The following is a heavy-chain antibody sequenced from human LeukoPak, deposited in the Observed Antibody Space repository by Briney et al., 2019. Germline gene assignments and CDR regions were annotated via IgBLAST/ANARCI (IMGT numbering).Heavy chain of an antibody. CDR2: ISYDGSNK. D-gene: IGHD1-26*01. V-gene: IGHV3-30*18. CDR3: AKDLLVGATLPLGY. CDR1: GFTFSSYG. Sequence: GGSLRLSCAASGFTFSSYGMHWVRQAPGKGLEWVVVISYDGSNKYYADSVKGRFTISRDNSKNTLYLQMNSLRAEDTAVYYCAKDLLVGATLPLGYWGQGTLVTVSS. J-gene: IGHJ4*02.